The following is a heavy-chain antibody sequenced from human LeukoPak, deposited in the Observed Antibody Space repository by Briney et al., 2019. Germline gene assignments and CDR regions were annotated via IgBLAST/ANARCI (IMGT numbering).Heavy chain of an antibody. Sequence: GGSLGLSCAASGFTVSSYYMTWVRQAPGKGLEWVSIIYDGGSTYYADSVKGRFSISRDSSKNTLFLQMNSLRAEDTAVYYCARDHNWHISYNYYYDMDVWGQGTTVTVSS. J-gene: IGHJ6*02. CDR3: ARDHNWHISYNYYYDMDV. CDR2: IYDGGST. D-gene: IGHD2-21*01. V-gene: IGHV3-66*01. CDR1: GFTVSSYY.